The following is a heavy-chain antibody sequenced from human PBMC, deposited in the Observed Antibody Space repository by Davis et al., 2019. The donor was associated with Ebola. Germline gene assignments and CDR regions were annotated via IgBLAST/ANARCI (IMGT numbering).Heavy chain of an antibody. CDR1: GYSLTEYS. CDR3: TTDWSGGNWFDP. CDR2: FDPEDGER. D-gene: IGHD1-14*01. J-gene: IGHJ5*02. Sequence: ASVKVSCKVSGYSLTEYSIHWVRQAPGKGPEWMGGFDPEDGERIYAQMFQGRVTMTEDTSTDTAYMELSSLKSDDTAIYYCTTDWSGGNWFDPWGQGTLVTVSS. V-gene: IGHV1-24*01.